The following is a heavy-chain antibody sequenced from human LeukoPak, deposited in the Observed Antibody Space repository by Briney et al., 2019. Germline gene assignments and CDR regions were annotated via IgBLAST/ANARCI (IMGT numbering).Heavy chain of an antibody. J-gene: IGHJ4*02. CDR1: GGSISSYY. Sequence: PSETLSLTCTVSGGSISSYYWSWIRQPPGKGLEWIGYIYYSGSTNYNPSLKSRVTMSVDTSKNQFSLKLSSVTAADTAVYYCASGTSYYDFWSGIANWGQGTLVTVSS. V-gene: IGHV4-59*01. CDR3: ASGTSYYDFWSGIAN. D-gene: IGHD3-3*01. CDR2: IYYSGST.